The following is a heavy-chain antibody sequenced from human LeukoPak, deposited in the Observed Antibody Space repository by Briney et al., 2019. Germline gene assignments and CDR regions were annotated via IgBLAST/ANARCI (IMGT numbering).Heavy chain of an antibody. CDR1: VYTFNGYY. Sequence: ASVTVSCKSSVYTFNGYYMLWVRQAPGQGLEWMGWINPNNGGTKYAQNFQGRVTMTRNTSISTAYMELDRLRFDDTAVYYCARDSGEVPDYWGQGTLVTVSS. D-gene: IGHD3-10*01. V-gene: IGHV1-2*02. CDR3: ARDSGEVPDY. CDR2: INPNNGGT. J-gene: IGHJ4*02.